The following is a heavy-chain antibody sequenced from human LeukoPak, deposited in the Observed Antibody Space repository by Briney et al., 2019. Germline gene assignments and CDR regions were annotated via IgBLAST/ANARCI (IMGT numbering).Heavy chain of an antibody. CDR2: INPNSGGT. CDR3: ARGNRMSNVGYYYYYMDA. CDR1: GYTFTGYY. V-gene: IGHV1-2*02. J-gene: IGHJ6*03. D-gene: IGHD1-26*01. Sequence: PGASVKVSCKASGYTFTGYYMHWVRQAPGQGLEWMGWINPNSGGTNYAQKFQGRVTMTRDTSISTAYMELSRLRSEDTAVYYCARGNRMSNVGYYYYYMDAWGKGTTVTVSS.